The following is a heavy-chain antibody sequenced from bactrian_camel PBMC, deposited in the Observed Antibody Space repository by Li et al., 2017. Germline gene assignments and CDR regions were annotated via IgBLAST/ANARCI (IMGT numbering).Heavy chain of an antibody. Sequence: HVQLVESGGGSVQAGGSLGLSCAISGRSNENYFLAWFRQPPGKEREGVAVLDSDGITKYSDSVKGRFIISKHNAKNTLFLQMNSLKPEDTAMYYCAVEGSGAYCSLRALPLGYWDQGTQVTVS. CDR2: LDSDGIT. J-gene: IGHJ6*01. CDR3: AVEGSGAYCSLRALPLGY. V-gene: IGHV3S55*01. D-gene: IGHD3*01. CDR1: GRSNENYF.